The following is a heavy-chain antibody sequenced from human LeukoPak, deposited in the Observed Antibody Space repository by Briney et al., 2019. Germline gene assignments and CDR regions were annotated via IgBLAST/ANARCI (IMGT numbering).Heavy chain of an antibody. D-gene: IGHD1-20*01. CDR2: IYHSGST. J-gene: IGHJ6*02. V-gene: IGHV4-4*02. CDR1: GGSISSSNW. CDR3: ARVYLRPSYGMDV. Sequence: SGTLSLTCAVSGGSISSSNWWSWVRQPPGKGLEWIGEIYHSGSTNYNPSLKSRVTISVDKSKNQFSLKLSSVTAADTAVYYCARVYLRPSYGMDVWGQGTTVTVSS.